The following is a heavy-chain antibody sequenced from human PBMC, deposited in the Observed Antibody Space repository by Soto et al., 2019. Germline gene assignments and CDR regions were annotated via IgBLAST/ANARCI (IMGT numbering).Heavy chain of an antibody. CDR1: GFSLSTSGVG. D-gene: IGHD7-27*01. CDR3: AHSLIPNWGSRGAFDY. CDR2: IYWDDDK. Sequence: QITLKESGPTLVKTTQTLTLTCTFSGFSLSTSGVGVGWIPQPPGKALEWLALIYWDDDKRYSPSLKSRLTITKDTSKNQVVLTMTNMDPVDTATYYYAHSLIPNWGSRGAFDYWGQGTLVTVSS. J-gene: IGHJ4*02. V-gene: IGHV2-5*02.